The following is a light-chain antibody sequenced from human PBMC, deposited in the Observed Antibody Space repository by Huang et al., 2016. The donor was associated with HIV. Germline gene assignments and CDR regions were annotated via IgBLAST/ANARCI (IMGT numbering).Light chain of an antibody. CDR2: QAS. CDR3: QQRSSHLT. J-gene: IGKJ4*01. V-gene: IGKV3-11*01. CDR1: QSVNTY. Sequence: EIVLTQSPATLSLSLGERATLSCRASQSVNTYLGWYPQKPGRAPRLLTSQASNRAPGNPARFSGSGSGTDFTLTISGLEHEDFAIYYCQQRSSHLTFGGGTKVEIQ.